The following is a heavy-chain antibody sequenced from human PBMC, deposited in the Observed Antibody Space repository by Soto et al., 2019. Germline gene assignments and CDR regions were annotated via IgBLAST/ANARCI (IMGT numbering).Heavy chain of an antibody. Sequence: ASVKVSCKASGYTFTSYYMHWVRQAPGQGLEWMGIINPSGGSTSYAQKFQGRVTMTRDTSTSTVYMELSSLRSEDTAVYYCARPFCSGGSCYSSPSFDYWGQGTLVTVSS. D-gene: IGHD2-15*01. CDR3: ARPFCSGGSCYSSPSFDY. V-gene: IGHV1-46*01. CDR1: GYTFTSYY. CDR2: INPSGGST. J-gene: IGHJ4*02.